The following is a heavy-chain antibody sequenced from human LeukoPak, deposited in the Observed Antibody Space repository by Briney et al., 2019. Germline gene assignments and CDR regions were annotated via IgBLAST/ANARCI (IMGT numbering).Heavy chain of an antibody. V-gene: IGHV4-39*07. J-gene: IGHJ5*02. CDR2: IYYSGST. CDR3: AKLLEAYPGSGGNWFDP. CDR1: GGSISSSSYY. D-gene: IGHD3-10*01. Sequence: SETLSLTCTVSGGSISSSSYYWGWIRQPPGKGLEWIGSIYYSGSTYYNPSLKSRVTMSVDTSKNQFSLKLSSVTAADTAVYYCAKLLEAYPGSGGNWFDPWGQGTLVTVSS.